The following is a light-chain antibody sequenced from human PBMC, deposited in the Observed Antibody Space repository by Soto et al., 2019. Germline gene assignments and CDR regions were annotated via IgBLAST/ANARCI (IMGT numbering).Light chain of an antibody. J-gene: IGLJ2*01. V-gene: IGLV2-14*01. CDR2: EVS. CDR1: SSDVGGYNY. CDR3: SSYTSSSTVV. Sequence: QSALTQPASVSGSPGQSITISCTGTSSDVGGYNYVSWHQQHPGKAPKRMIYEVSNRPSGVSNRFSGSKSGNTASLTISGLQAEDEADYCCSSYTSSSTVVFGGGTKLPVL.